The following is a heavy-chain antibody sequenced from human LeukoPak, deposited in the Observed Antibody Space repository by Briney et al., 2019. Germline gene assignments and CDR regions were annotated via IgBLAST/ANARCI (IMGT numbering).Heavy chain of an antibody. CDR2: IYPGDYDT. J-gene: IGHJ4*02. D-gene: IGHD3-22*01. CDR1: GYSFTIYW. Sequence: GESLKISCKGSGYSFTIYWIGWVRQMPGKGLEWMGIIYPGDYDTRYSPSFQGQVTISADKSISTAYLQWSSLKASDTAMYYCARQFYDSSGYFVYFDYWGQGTLVTVSS. CDR3: ARQFYDSSGYFVYFDY. V-gene: IGHV5-51*01.